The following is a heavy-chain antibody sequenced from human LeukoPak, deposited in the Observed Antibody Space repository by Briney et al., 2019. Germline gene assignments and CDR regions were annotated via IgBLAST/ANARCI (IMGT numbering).Heavy chain of an antibody. V-gene: IGHV1-24*01. Sequence: ASVKVSCKVSGNTLTELSMHWVRQVPGKGLEWMGGFDPEHGETIYAQKFQDRVTMTEDTSTDTAYMELSSLKSEDTAVYYCATEADGSLTVWGKGTMVTVSS. J-gene: IGHJ6*04. CDR2: FDPEHGET. CDR3: ATEADGSLTV. D-gene: IGHD3-10*01. CDR1: GNTLTELS.